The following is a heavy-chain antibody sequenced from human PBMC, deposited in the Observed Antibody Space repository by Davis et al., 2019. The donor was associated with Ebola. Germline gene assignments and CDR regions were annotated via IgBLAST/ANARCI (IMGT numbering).Heavy chain of an antibody. J-gene: IGHJ3*02. CDR3: ARLGDFWNGYSYDAFDI. CDR2: VNPSGGST. V-gene: IGHV1-46*01. CDR1: GYTFTRHY. Sequence: ASVKVSCKASGYTFTRHYIHWVRQAPGQGLEWMGVVNPSGGSTSYAQKFQGRVTMTKDTFTSTVYLELSSLRSEDAAMYYCARLGDFWNGYSYDAFDIWGQGTMVTVSS. D-gene: IGHD3-3*01.